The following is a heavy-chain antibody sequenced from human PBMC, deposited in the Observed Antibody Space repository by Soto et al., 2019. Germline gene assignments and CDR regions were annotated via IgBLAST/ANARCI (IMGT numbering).Heavy chain of an antibody. V-gene: IGHV6-1*01. CDR1: GDSVSSNSAA. CDR2: TYYRSKWYN. CDR3: ASSHYYYDSSGYYGLFDY. J-gene: IGHJ4*02. Sequence: PXKTLSLTCAISGDSVSSNSAAWNWIRQSPSRGLEWLGRTYYRSKWYNDYAVSVKSRITINPDTSNNQFSLQLNSVTPEDTAVYYCASSHYYYDSSGYYGLFDYWGQGTLGTVSS. D-gene: IGHD3-22*01.